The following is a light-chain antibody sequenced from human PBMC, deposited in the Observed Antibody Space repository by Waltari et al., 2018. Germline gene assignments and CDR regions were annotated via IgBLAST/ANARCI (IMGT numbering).Light chain of an antibody. CDR3: QQYGSSVMYT. CDR1: QSLTKRY. Sequence: EIVLTQSPDTLSLSPGERATLSCRTSQSLTKRYLAWYQQKPGQAPRLLIYGASSRAACIPDRFSGSGSETDVSLTISRLEPEDFAVYYCQQYGSSVMYTFGQGTKLEIK. V-gene: IGKV3-20*01. CDR2: GAS. J-gene: IGKJ2*01.